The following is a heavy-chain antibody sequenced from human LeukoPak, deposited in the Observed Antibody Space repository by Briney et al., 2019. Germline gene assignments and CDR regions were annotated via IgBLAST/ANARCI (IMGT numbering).Heavy chain of an antibody. CDR3: ARMDTAMQHNWFDP. CDR1: GGSISSYY. V-gene: IGHV4-59*08. CDR2: IYYSGIT. Sequence: SETLSLTCTVSGGSISSYYWSWIRQPPGKGLEWIGYIYYSGITNYNPSLKSRVTISVDTSKNQFSLKLSSVTAADTAVYYCARMDTAMQHNWFDPWGQGTLVTVSS. D-gene: IGHD5-18*01. J-gene: IGHJ5*02.